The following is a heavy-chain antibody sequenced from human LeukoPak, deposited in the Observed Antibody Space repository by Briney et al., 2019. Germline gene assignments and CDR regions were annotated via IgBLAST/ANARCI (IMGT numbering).Heavy chain of an antibody. CDR2: IYGSGNT. CDR3: AREEGWFDP. CDR1: GASISSWY. V-gene: IGHV4-59*12. J-gene: IGHJ5*02. Sequence: SETLSLTCTVSGASISSWYWSWIRQPPGKGLEWIGYIYGSGNTNYNPSLKSRITMSIDTSKNQFSLKLSSVTAADTAVYYCAREEGWFDPWGQGTLVTVSS.